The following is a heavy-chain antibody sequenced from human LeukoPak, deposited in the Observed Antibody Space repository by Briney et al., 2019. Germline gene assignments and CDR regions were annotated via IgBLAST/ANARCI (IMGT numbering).Heavy chain of an antibody. CDR2: INPNRGGT. J-gene: IGHJ6*02. V-gene: IGHV1-2*02. D-gene: IGHD6-13*01. CDR1: GYTFTGYF. CDR3: ARDSSSWGNYGMDV. Sequence: ASAKDSRKASGYTFTGYFMRWVPQAPGQGPEWMEWINPNRGGTNYAQKFQGRVTMTRDTSISTAYMELSRLRSDDTAVYYCARDSSSWGNYGMDVWGQGTTVTVS.